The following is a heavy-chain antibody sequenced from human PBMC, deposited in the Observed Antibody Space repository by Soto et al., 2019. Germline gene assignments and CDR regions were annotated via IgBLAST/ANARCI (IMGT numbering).Heavy chain of an antibody. Sequence: PGGSLRLSCAASGFTFSSYGMHWVRQAPGKGPEWVAVISYDGSNKYYADSVKGRFTISRDNSKNTLYLQMNSLRAEDTAVYYCAKDRRQQLVRLNLPWFDPWGQGTLVTVSS. CDR3: AKDRRQQLVRLNLPWFDP. D-gene: IGHD6-13*01. V-gene: IGHV3-30*18. CDR1: GFTFSSYG. CDR2: ISYDGSNK. J-gene: IGHJ5*02.